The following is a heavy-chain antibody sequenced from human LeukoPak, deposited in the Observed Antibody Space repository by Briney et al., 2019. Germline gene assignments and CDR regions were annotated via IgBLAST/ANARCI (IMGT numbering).Heavy chain of an antibody. Sequence: SETLSLTCTVAGGSISSYYWSWIRQPPGKGLEWIGYIYYSGSTNYNPSLKSRVTISVDTSKNQFSLKLSSVTAADTAVYYCARVVAAAPDYWGQGTLVTVSS. J-gene: IGHJ4*02. V-gene: IGHV4-59*01. CDR1: GGSISSYY. D-gene: IGHD6-13*01. CDR3: ARVVAAAPDY. CDR2: IYYSGST.